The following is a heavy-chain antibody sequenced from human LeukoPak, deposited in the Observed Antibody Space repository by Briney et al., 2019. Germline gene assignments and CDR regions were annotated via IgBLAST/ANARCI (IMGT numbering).Heavy chain of an antibody. Sequence: VASVTVSFKASGDTFNIHYLHWIRQAPGQGLELMGIINRVDGIRGNAQTFQGRLMLTKDTSTSTAYMKLSSLQSEDTAIYYCASEKNYGDQYFDSWGQGTVVTVSS. V-gene: IGHV1-46*02. CDR1: GDTFNIHY. CDR3: ASEKNYGDQYFDS. J-gene: IGHJ4*02. D-gene: IGHD4-17*01. CDR2: INRVDGIR.